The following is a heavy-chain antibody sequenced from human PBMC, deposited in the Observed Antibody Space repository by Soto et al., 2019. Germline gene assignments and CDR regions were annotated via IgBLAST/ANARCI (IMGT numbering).Heavy chain of an antibody. CDR1: GFTFSSYS. CDR3: ARDQGITMVRGVRAQYGMDV. CDR2: ISSSSSTI. Sequence: PGGSLRLSCAASGFTFSSYSMNWVRQAPGKGLEWVSYISSSSSTIYYADSVKGRFTISRDNAKNSLYLQMNSLRDEDTAVYYCARDQGITMVRGVRAQYGMDVWGQGTTVTVYS. V-gene: IGHV3-48*02. J-gene: IGHJ6*02. D-gene: IGHD3-10*01.